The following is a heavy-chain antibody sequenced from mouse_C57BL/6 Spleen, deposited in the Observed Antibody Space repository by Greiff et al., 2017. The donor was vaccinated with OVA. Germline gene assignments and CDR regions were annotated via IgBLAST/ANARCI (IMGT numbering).Heavy chain of an antibody. CDR3: TRGGYDGCDY. CDR2: IDPETGGT. J-gene: IGHJ2*01. CDR1: GYTFTDYE. V-gene: IGHV1-15*01. Sequence: QVQLQQSGAELVRPGASVTLSCKASGYTFTDYEMHWVKQTPVHGLEWIGAIDPETGGTAYNQKFKGKAILTADKSSSTAYMELRSLTSEDSAVYYCTRGGYDGCDYWGQGTTLTVSS. D-gene: IGHD2-3*01.